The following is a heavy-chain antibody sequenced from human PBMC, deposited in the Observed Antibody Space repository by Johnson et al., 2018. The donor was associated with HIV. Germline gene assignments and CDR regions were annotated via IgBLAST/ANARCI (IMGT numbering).Heavy chain of an antibody. CDR2: ISYDGSNK. J-gene: IGHJ3*02. Sequence: QVQVVESGGGVVQPGRSLRLSCAASGFTFSSYAMHWVRQAPGKGLEGVAVISYDGSNKYYADSVKGRFTISRDNSKNMLYLQMNSLRAEDTAVYYCAKDSDKWAISGDDAFDIWGQGTMDTVSS. V-gene: IGHV3-30*04. CDR1: GFTFSSYA. D-gene: IGHD1-26*01. CDR3: AKDSDKWAISGDDAFDI.